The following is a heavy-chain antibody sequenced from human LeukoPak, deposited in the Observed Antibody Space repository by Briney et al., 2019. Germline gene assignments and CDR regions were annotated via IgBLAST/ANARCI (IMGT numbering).Heavy chain of an antibody. Sequence: ASVKVSCKASGYTFTSFDFNWVRQATGQGLEWMGWMESNNGHTGYAQKFQGRVTMTRDTSISTAYMELSSLTFEDTAVYYCARGPPNWGMVGYWGQGTLVTVSS. CDR3: ARGPPNWGMVGY. J-gene: IGHJ4*02. CDR1: GYTFTSFD. V-gene: IGHV1-8*01. CDR2: MESNNGHT. D-gene: IGHD7-27*01.